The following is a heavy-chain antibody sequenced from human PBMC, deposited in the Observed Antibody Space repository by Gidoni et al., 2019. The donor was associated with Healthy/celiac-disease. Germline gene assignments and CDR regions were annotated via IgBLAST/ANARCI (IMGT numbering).Heavy chain of an antibody. Sequence: EVQLVESGGGLVKPGGSLRLSCAASGFTFSNAWMSWVRQAPGKGLEWVGRIKSKTDGGTTDYAAPVKGRFTISRDDSKNTLYLQMNSLKTEDTAVYYCTTALPSGLGRSDFDYWGQGTLVTVSS. CDR2: IKSKTDGGTT. CDR1: GFTFSNAW. J-gene: IGHJ4*02. D-gene: IGHD1-26*01. CDR3: TTALPSGLGRSDFDY. V-gene: IGHV3-15*01.